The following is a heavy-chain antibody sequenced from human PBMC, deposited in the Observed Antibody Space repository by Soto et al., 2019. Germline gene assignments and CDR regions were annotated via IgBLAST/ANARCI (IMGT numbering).Heavy chain of an antibody. CDR2: IWYDGSNK. V-gene: IGHV3-33*01. D-gene: IGHD3-22*01. J-gene: IGHJ4*02. CDR3: ARSQHYYDSSGYYTLDY. Sequence: GGSLRLSCAASGFTFSSYGMHWFRQAPGKGLEWVAVIWYDGSNKYYADSVKGRFTISRDNSKNTLYLQMNSLRAEDTAVYYCARSQHYYDSSGYYTLDYWGQGTLVTVSS. CDR1: GFTFSSYG.